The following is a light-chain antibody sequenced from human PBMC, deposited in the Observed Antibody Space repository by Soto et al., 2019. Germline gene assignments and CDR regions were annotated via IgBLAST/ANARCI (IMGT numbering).Light chain of an antibody. CDR2: DAS. CDR1: QGISNY. J-gene: IGKJ4*01. V-gene: IGKV1-9*01. CDR3: QQLNGYVALT. Sequence: DIQLTQSPSFVSAFIGDRVSITCRASQGISNYLAWYQQKPGKAPRLLIYDASTLQSGVPSRFSGSRSGTEFTLTISSLQPEDFATYYCQQLNGYVALTFGGGTKVEIK.